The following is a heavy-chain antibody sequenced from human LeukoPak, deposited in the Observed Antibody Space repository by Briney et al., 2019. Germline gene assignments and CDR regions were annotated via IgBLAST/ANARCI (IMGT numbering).Heavy chain of an antibody. J-gene: IGHJ5*02. CDR3: ARVSGSGARISNWFDP. CDR1: GYTFTSYG. CDR2: ISAYNGNT. V-gene: IGHV1-18*01. D-gene: IGHD3-10*01. Sequence: EASVKVSCKASGYTFTSYGISWVRQAPGQGLEWMGWISAYNGNTNYAQKLQGRVTMTTDTSTSTAYMELRSLRSDDTAVYYCARVSGSGARISNWFDPWGQGTLVTVSS.